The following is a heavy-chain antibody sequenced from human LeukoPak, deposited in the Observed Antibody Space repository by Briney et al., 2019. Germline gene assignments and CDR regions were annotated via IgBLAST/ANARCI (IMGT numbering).Heavy chain of an antibody. CDR1: GFTFSGSA. Sequence: GGSLRLSCAASGFTFSGSAMHWVRQASGKGPEWVGRIRSKANSYATAYAASVKGRFTISRDDSKNTAYLQMNSLKTEDTAVYYCTRTTMIVVFDYWGQGTLVTVSS. D-gene: IGHD3-22*01. J-gene: IGHJ4*02. CDR2: IRSKANSYAT. CDR3: TRTTMIVVFDY. V-gene: IGHV3-73*01.